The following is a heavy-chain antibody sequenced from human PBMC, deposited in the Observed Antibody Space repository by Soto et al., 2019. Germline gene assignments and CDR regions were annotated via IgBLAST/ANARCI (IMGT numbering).Heavy chain of an antibody. CDR1: GGSISSSSYY. D-gene: IGHD5-12*01. CDR2: IFYSGST. Sequence: PSETLSLTCTVSGGSISSSSYYWGWIRQPPGKGLEWIGSIFYSGSTYYNPSLKSRVTISVDTSKNQFSLKLSSVTAADTAMYYCARGSGGYVVYYYGMDVWGQGTTVTVSS. CDR3: ARGSGGYVVYYYGMDV. J-gene: IGHJ6*02. V-gene: IGHV4-39*01.